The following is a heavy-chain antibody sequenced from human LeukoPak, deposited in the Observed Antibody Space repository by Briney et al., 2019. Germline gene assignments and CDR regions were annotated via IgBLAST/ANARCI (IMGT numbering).Heavy chain of an antibody. V-gene: IGHV4-30-2*01. Sequence: SETLSLTCTVSGGSISSGGYYWSWIRQPPGKGLEWIGYIYHSGSTYYNPSLKSRVTISVDRSKNQFSLKLSSVTAADTAVYYCAREEGVTYYDFWSGYSGIPRQNWFDPWGQGTLVTVSS. J-gene: IGHJ5*02. D-gene: IGHD3-3*01. CDR1: GGSISSGGYY. CDR3: AREEGVTYYDFWSGYSGIPRQNWFDP. CDR2: IYHSGST.